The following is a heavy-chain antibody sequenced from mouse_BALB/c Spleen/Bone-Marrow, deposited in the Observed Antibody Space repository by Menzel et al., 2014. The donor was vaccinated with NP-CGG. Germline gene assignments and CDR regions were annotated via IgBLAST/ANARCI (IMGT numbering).Heavy chain of an antibody. CDR3: ARFLRLRYFDY. V-gene: IGHV5-9*02. CDR2: ISSGGSYT. J-gene: IGHJ2*01. Sequence: DVKLVESGGGLVKPGGSLKLSCAASGFAFSSYDMSWVRQTPEKRLEWVATISSGGSYTYYPDSVKGRFTISRDNARNTLYLQMSSLRSEDTALYYCARFLRLRYFDYWGQGTTLTVSS. CDR1: GFAFSSYD. D-gene: IGHD1-2*01.